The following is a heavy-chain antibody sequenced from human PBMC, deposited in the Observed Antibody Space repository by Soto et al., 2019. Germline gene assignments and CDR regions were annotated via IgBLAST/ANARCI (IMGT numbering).Heavy chain of an antibody. CDR1: GYTFTSYG. D-gene: IGHD2-21*01. J-gene: IGHJ4*02. CDR2: ISPDKGNT. Sequence: ASVKVSCKASGYTFTSYGISWVRQAPGQGLEWMGWISPDKGNTNSAQKVQDRVTMTTDTSTSTAYMELRSLRSDDTAVYYCARAYCGGDCYWLDFYYFDYWGQGTLVTVS. V-gene: IGHV1-18*01. CDR3: ARAYCGGDCYWLDFYYFDY.